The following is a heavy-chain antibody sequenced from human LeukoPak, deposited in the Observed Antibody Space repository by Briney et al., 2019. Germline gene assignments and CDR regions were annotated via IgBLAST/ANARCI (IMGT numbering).Heavy chain of an antibody. V-gene: IGHV1-69*05. CDR3: AGSPGTLSSGWFLTDAFDI. Sequence: SVKVSCKASGGTFSSYAISWVRQAPGQGLEWMGGIIPIFGTANYAQKFQGRVTMTRDTSTSTVYMELSSLRSEDTAVYYYAGSPGTLSSGWFLTDAFDIWGQGTMVTVSS. CDR2: IIPIFGTA. D-gene: IGHD6-19*01. J-gene: IGHJ3*02. CDR1: GGTFSSYA.